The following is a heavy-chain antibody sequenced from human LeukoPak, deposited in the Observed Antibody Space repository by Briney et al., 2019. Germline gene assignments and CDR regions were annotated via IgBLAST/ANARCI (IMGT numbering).Heavy chain of an antibody. D-gene: IGHD4-23*01. J-gene: IGHJ4*02. Sequence: SETLSLTCTVSGGSISSSSYYWGWIRQPPGKGLEWIGGIYYSGSTYYNPSLKSRVTISVDTSKNQFSLKLSSVTAADTAVYYCARYTVVTPGSSFDYWGQGTLVTVSS. V-gene: IGHV4-39*01. CDR3: ARYTVVTPGSSFDY. CDR2: IYYSGST. CDR1: GGSISSSSYY.